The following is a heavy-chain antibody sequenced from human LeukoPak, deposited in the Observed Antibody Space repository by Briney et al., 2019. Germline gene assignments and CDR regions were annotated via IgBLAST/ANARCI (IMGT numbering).Heavy chain of an antibody. V-gene: IGHV3-48*03. D-gene: IGHD3-22*01. CDR1: GFTLSNYE. CDR2: ISRSGGNT. Sequence: GGSLRLSCAVSGFTLSNYEMNWARQAPGKGLEWVSYISRSGGNTKYADSVRGRFAISRDNAKRSLYLQMNSLRAEDTAVYYCARTYYYDSSGYREDWFDPWGQGTLVTVSS. J-gene: IGHJ5*02. CDR3: ARTYYYDSSGYREDWFDP.